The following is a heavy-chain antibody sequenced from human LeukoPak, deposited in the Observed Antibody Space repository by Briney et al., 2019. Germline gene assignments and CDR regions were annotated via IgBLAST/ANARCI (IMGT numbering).Heavy chain of an antibody. V-gene: IGHV3-7*03. Sequence: GGSLRLSCAASGFTFSSYWMSWVRQAPGKGLEWVANIKQDGSEKYYVDSVKGRFTISRDNSKNTLYLQMNSLRAEDTAVYYCAKGYGSGGLHPYSWFDPWGQGTLVTVSS. CDR1: GFTFSSYW. CDR2: IKQDGSEK. CDR3: AKGYGSGGLHPYSWFDP. J-gene: IGHJ5*02. D-gene: IGHD3-10*01.